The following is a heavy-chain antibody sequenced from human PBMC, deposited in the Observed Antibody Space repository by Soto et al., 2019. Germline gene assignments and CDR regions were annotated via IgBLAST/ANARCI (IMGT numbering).Heavy chain of an antibody. CDR2: IFSNDEK. CDR1: GFSLSIARKG. V-gene: IGHV2-26*01. D-gene: IGHD2-2*01. CDR3: ARIAPQIVVVPAAMTNYYYGMDV. J-gene: IGHJ6*02. Sequence: SGRTLVNPTETLTPTFTAPGFSLSIARKGVSWIRQPPGKALEWLAHIFSNDEKPYRTSLKSRLTISKDTSKSQVVLTMTNMDPVDTATYYCARIAPQIVVVPAAMTNYYYGMDVWGQGTTVTVSS.